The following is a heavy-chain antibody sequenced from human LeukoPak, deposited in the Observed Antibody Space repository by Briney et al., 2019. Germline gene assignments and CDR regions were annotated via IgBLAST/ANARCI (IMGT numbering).Heavy chain of an antibody. D-gene: IGHD5-18*01. CDR3: ARLSAMAVYYFDY. CDR1: GYRFTSYW. Sequence: GESLQISCKGSGYRFTSYWIGWVRPMPGKGLEWMGIIYPGDSDTRYSPSFQGQVTISADKSISTAYLQWSSLKASDTAMYYCARLSAMAVYYFDYWGQGTLVTVSS. CDR2: IYPGDSDT. V-gene: IGHV5-51*01. J-gene: IGHJ4*02.